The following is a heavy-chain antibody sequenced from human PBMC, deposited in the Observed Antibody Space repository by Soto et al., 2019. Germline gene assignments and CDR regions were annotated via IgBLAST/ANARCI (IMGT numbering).Heavy chain of an antibody. CDR3: TTFFMVRGVTDLYYYYGMDV. D-gene: IGHD3-10*01. V-gene: IGHV3-48*01. CDR2: ISSSSSTI. Sequence: GGSLRLSCAASGFTFSSYSMNWVRQAPGKGLEWVSYISSSSSTIYYADSVKGRFTISRDNAKNSLYLQMNSLKTEDTAVYYCTTFFMVRGVTDLYYYYGMDVWGQGTTVTV. CDR1: GFTFSSYS. J-gene: IGHJ6*02.